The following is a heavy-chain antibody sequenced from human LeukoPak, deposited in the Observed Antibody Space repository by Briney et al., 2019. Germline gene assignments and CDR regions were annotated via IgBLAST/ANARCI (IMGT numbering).Heavy chain of an antibody. CDR3: ARSTIPPRGDFDY. CDR1: GGSISSGSYY. V-gene: IGHV4-61*02. Sequence: PSQTLSLTCTVSGGSISSGSYYWSWIRQPAGKGLEWIGRIYTSGSTNYNPSLKSRVTISVDTSKNQFSLKLSSVTAADTAVYYCARSTIPPRGDFDYWGQGTLVTVSS. CDR2: IYTSGST. J-gene: IGHJ4*02. D-gene: IGHD3-3*01.